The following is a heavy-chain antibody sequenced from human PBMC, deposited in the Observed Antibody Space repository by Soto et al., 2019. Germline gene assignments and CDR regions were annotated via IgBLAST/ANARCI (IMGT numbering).Heavy chain of an antibody. V-gene: IGHV1-24*01. CDR3: ATVPITIFGVVIPNWFDP. CDR2: FDPEDGET. CDR1: GYTLTELS. J-gene: IGHJ5*02. Sequence: GASVKVSCKVSGYTLTELSMHWVRQAPGKGLEWMGGFDPEDGETIYAQKFQGRVTMTEDTSTDTAYMELSSLRSEDTAVYYCATVPITIFGVVIPNWFDPWGQGTRVTVSP. D-gene: IGHD3-3*01.